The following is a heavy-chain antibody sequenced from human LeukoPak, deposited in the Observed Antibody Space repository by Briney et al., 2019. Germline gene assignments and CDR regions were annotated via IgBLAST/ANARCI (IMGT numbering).Heavy chain of an antibody. CDR3: AKGSAYSSGWYDY. V-gene: IGHV3-23*01. CDR1: GFTFSSYA. Sequence: PGGPLRLSCAASGFTFSSYAMSWVRQAPGKGLEWVSAISGSGGSTYYADSVKGRFTISRDNSKNTLYLQMNSLRAEDTAVYYCAKGSAYSSGWYDYWGQGTLVTVSS. CDR2: ISGSGGST. J-gene: IGHJ4*02. D-gene: IGHD6-19*01.